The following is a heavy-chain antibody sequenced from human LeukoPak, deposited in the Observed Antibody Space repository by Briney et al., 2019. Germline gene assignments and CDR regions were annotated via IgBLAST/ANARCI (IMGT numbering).Heavy chain of an antibody. CDR2: ISWNSGSI. D-gene: IGHD3-22*01. Sequence: GGSLRLSCAASGFTFDDYAMHWVRQAPGKGLEWVSGISWNSGSIGYADSVKGRFTISRDNAKNSLYLQMNSLRAEDTALYYCAKGWHSSGYYYFDYWAREPWSPSPQ. CDR3: AKGWHSSGYYYFDY. V-gene: IGHV3-9*01. J-gene: IGHJ4*02. CDR1: GFTFDDYA.